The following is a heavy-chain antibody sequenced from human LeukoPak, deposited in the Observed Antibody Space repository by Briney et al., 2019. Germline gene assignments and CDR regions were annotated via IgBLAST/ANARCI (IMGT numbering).Heavy chain of an antibody. V-gene: IGHV3-23*01. CDR3: ARDGTTVTTRPDFFDY. CDR1: GFTFSAYA. CDR2: IGSDNKP. Sequence: PGGSLRLSCEASGFTFSAYAMTWVRQAPGQGLEWVSSIGSDNKPHYSESVKGRFAISRDNSKSMLFLQLNSLRAEDTALYYCARDGTTVTTRPDFFDYWGQGTLVTVSS. J-gene: IGHJ4*02. D-gene: IGHD4-17*01.